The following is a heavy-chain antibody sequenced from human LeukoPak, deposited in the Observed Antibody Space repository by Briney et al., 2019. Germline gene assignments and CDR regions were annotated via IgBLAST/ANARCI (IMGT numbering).Heavy chain of an antibody. CDR3: AVRWSSSPFDY. CDR2: INSDGSST. Sequence: GGSLRLSCAASGFTFSSYWMHWVRQAPGKGLVWVSRINSDGSSTSYADSVKGRFTISRDNAKNSLYLQMNSLRAEDTAVYYCAVRWSSSPFDYWGQGTLVTVSS. V-gene: IGHV3-74*01. J-gene: IGHJ4*02. CDR1: GFTFSSYW. D-gene: IGHD4-23*01.